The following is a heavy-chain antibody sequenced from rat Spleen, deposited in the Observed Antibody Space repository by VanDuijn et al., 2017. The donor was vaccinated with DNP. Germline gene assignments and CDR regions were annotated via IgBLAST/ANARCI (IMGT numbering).Heavy chain of an antibody. J-gene: IGHJ2*01. CDR2: ISYSGRT. CDR1: GYSITNNY. CDR3: ARWVYYFDY. Sequence: EVQLQESGPGLVKPSQSLSLTCSVTGYSITNNYWGWIRQFPGNKMEYIGHISYSGRTTYNPTLKSRISLTRDTSKNQVFLQLNSITTEDTATYYCARWVYYFDYWGQGVLVTVSS. V-gene: IGHV3-1*01.